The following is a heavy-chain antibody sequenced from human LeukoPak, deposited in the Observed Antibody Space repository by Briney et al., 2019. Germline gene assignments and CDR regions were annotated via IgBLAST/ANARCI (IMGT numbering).Heavy chain of an antibody. CDR2: ISYDGSNK. Sequence: PGGSLRLSCAASGFTFSSYAMHWVRQAPGKGLEWVAVISYDGSNKYYADSVKGRFTISRDNSKNTLYLQMNSLRAEDTAVYYCARDAALINWNDDGEDYWGQGTLVTVSS. D-gene: IGHD1-1*01. CDR1: GFTFSSYA. V-gene: IGHV3-30*04. CDR3: ARDAALINWNDDGEDY. J-gene: IGHJ4*02.